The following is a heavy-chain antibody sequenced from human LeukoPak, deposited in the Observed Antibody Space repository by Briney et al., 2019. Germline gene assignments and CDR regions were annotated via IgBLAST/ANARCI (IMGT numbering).Heavy chain of an antibody. CDR2: ISYDGRNK. CDR1: GFTFSRHA. J-gene: IGHJ5*02. Sequence: GGSLRLSCAASGFTFSRHAMHWVRQAPGKGLEWVAVISYDGRNKYYADSVKGRFTISRDNSKNTLYLQMNSLRADDTAVYYCAKGGLVHRFDPWGQGTLVTVSS. V-gene: IGHV3-30*04. CDR3: AKGGLVHRFDP.